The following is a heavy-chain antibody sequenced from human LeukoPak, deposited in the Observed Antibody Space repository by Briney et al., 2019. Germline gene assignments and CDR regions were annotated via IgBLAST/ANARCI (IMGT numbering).Heavy chain of an antibody. D-gene: IGHD1-26*01. J-gene: IGHJ4*02. Sequence: GGSLRLSCAASGLTFSSYTMSWVRQAPGKGLEWVSTISGSGDSTFYADSVKGRFTISRDNSKNTLYLQMSSLRADDTAMYYCAKLILGARSLFDFRGQGILVTVSS. CDR3: AKLILGARSLFDF. CDR2: ISGSGDST. CDR1: GLTFSSYT. V-gene: IGHV3-23*01.